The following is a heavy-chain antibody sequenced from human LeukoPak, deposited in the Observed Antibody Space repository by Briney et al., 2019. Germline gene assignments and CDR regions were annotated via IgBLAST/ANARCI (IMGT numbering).Heavy chain of an antibody. CDR2: INHSGST. V-gene: IGHV4-34*01. J-gene: IGHJ6*03. D-gene: IGHD2-2*01. Sequence: PSETLSLTCAVYGGSFSGYYWSWIRQPPGKGLEWIGEINHSGSTNYNPSLKSRVTISVDTSKHQSSLKLSSVTAADTAVYYCARALWYCSSTSCYGYYYYYYMDVWGKGTTVTVSS. CDR3: ARALWYCSSTSCYGYYYYYYMDV. CDR1: GGSFSGYY.